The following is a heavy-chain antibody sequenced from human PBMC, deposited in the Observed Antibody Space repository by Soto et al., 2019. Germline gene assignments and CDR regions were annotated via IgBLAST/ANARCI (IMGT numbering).Heavy chain of an antibody. D-gene: IGHD2-21*02. CDR2: IYYSGST. V-gene: IGHV4-39*01. CDR3: ARHPSDFWFDP. J-gene: IGHJ5*02. Sequence: SETLSLTCSASGGSISSSSYFWGWIRQPPGKGLEWIGSIYYSGSTYYNPSLKSRVTVSVDTSKNQFSLKLSSVTAADTAVYYCARHPSDFWFDPWGQGTLVTVSS. CDR1: GGSISSSSYF.